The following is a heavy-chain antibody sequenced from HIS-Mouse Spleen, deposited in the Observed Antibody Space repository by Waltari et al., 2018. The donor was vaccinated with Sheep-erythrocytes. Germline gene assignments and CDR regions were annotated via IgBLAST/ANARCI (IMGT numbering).Heavy chain of an antibody. V-gene: IGHV4-39*01. CDR1: GGSISSSSYY. D-gene: IGHD6-13*01. Sequence: QLQLQESGPGLVKPSETLSLTCTVSGGSISSSSYYWGWIRQPPGKGLEWIGSIYYSGSTYYNPSLKSRVTISVDTSKNQFSLKLSSVTAADTAVYYCARRLPYRSSADGAKFDYWGQGTLVTVSS. CDR3: ARRLPYRSSADGAKFDY. J-gene: IGHJ4*02. CDR2: IYYSGST.